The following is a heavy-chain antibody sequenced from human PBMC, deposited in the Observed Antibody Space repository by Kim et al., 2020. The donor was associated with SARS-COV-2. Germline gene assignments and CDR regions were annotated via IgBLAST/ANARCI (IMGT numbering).Heavy chain of an antibody. CDR2: INTNTGNP. CDR3: ARGGTTVTPYYYYGMDV. D-gene: IGHD4-4*01. CDR1: GYTFTSYA. J-gene: IGHJ6*02. V-gene: IGHV7-4-1*02. Sequence: ASVKVSCKASGYTFTSYAMNWVRQAPGQGLEWMGWINTNTGNPTYAQGFTGRFVFSLDTSVSTAYLQISSLKAEDTAVYYCARGGTTVTPYYYYGMDVWGQGTTVTVSS.